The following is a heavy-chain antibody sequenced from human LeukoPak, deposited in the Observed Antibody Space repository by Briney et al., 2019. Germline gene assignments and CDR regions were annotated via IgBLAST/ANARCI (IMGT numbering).Heavy chain of an antibody. D-gene: IGHD6-19*01. CDR3: ARAYSSGWWVGNYFDC. Sequence: PSETLSLTCTVSGGSISSSDYYWGWIRQPPGKGLEWIGSIYHGGSTYYNPSLESRVTISVDTSKNQFSLKLSSVTAADTAVYYCARAYSSGWWVGNYFDCWGQGTLVTVSS. J-gene: IGHJ4*02. CDR2: IYHGGST. CDR1: GGSISSSDYY. V-gene: IGHV4-39*07.